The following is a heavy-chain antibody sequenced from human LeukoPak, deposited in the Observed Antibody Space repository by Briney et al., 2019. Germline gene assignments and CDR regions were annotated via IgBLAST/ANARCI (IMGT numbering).Heavy chain of an antibody. Sequence: PGGSLRLSCAASGFTFSSYAMSWVRQAPGKGLEWVSYISSSSSTIYYADSVKGRFTISRDNAKNSLYLQMNSLRAEDTAVYYCARDQPYSGSYYPTYYYGMDVWGQGTTVTVSS. J-gene: IGHJ6*02. CDR3: ARDQPYSGSYYPTYYYGMDV. CDR1: GFTFSSYA. CDR2: ISSSSSTI. V-gene: IGHV3-48*01. D-gene: IGHD1-26*01.